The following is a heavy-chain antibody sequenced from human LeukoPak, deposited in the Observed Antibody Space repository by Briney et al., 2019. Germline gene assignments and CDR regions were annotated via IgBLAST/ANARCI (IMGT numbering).Heavy chain of an antibody. CDR2: ISGSGGST. D-gene: IGHD6-19*01. CDR1: GFTFSSYA. J-gene: IGHJ6*03. Sequence: PGGSLRLSCAASGFTFSSYAMSWVRQAPGKGLEWVSAISGSGGSTYYADSVKGRFTISRDNSKNTLYLQMNSLRAEDTAVYYCAKGGSGWYNYYYYYYMDVWGKGTTVTISS. V-gene: IGHV3-23*01. CDR3: AKGGSGWYNYYYYYYMDV.